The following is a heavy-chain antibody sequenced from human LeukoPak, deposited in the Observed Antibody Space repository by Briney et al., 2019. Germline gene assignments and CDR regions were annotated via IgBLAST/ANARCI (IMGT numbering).Heavy chain of an antibody. D-gene: IGHD3-10*01. V-gene: IGHV1-18*01. CDR1: GYTFTTSG. CDR3: ARVRDYYGSGSSGFDP. J-gene: IGHJ5*02. CDR2: ISAYNGNT. Sequence: ASVKVSCKASGYTFTTSGISWVRQAPGQGLEWMGWISAYNGNTKYVQKFQGRVTMTRDTSISTAYMELSRLRSDDTAVYYCARVRDYYGSGSSGFDPWGQGTLVTVSS.